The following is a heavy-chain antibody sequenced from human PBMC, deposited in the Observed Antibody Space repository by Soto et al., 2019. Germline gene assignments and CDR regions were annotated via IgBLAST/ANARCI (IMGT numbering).Heavy chain of an antibody. CDR1: GGSISSSSYY. J-gene: IGHJ3*02. D-gene: IGHD1-7*01. Sequence: QLQLQESGPGLVKPSETLSLTCTVSGGSISSSSYYWGWIRQPPGKGLEWIGRIYCSGSPYYNPSLKSRVTISVDTSKNQFSLKLSSVTAADTAVYYCASGTTGDAFDIWGQGTMVTVSS. CDR3: ASGTTGDAFDI. V-gene: IGHV4-39*01. CDR2: IYCSGSP.